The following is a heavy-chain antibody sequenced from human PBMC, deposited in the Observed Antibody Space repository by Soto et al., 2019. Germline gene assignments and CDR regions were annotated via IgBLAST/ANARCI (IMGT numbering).Heavy chain of an antibody. CDR2: INPNSGGT. CDR1: GYTFTGYY. J-gene: IGHJ6*02. Sequence: ASVKVSCKASGYTFTGYYMHWVRQAPGQGLEWMGWINPNSGGTNYAQKFQGWVTMTRDTSISTAYMELSRLRSDDTAVYYCARDLERYYGLDKWGQGTSVTVSS. CDR3: ARDLERYYGLDK. V-gene: IGHV1-2*04. D-gene: IGHD6-25*01.